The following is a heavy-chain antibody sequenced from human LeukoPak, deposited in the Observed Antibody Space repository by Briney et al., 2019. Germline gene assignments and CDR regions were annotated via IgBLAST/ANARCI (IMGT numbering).Heavy chain of an antibody. V-gene: IGHV3-23*01. CDR2: ISGSGGST. CDR1: GLTFSSYA. Sequence: GGSLRLSCAASGLTFSSYAMSWVRQAPGKGLEWVSAISGSGGSTYYADSVKGRFTISRDNSKNTLYLQMNSLRAEDMAVYYSAWRYYDILTGHYSWCQGTLATVTS. D-gene: IGHD3-9*01. CDR3: AWRYYDILTGHYS. J-gene: IGHJ5*02.